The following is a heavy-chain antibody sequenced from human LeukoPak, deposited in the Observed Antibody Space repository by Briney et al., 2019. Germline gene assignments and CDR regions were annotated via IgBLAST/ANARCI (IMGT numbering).Heavy chain of an antibody. J-gene: IGHJ4*02. CDR3: ARGGSGLSFDY. CDR2: IYRDGST. Sequence: GGSLRLSCAASGFTFSSYSMNWVRQAPGKGLEWVSVIYRDGSTCYADSVKGRFTISRDNSKNALNLQMNSLRAEDTAVYHCARGGSGLSFDYWGQGTLVTVSS. V-gene: IGHV3-66*01. CDR1: GFTFSSYS. D-gene: IGHD1-14*01.